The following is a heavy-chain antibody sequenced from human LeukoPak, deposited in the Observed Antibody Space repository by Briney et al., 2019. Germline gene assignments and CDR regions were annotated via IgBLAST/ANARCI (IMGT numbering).Heavy chain of an antibody. D-gene: IGHD4-17*01. CDR1: GGSISSYY. V-gene: IGHV4-4*07. CDR2: IYTSGST. Sequence: PSETLSLTCTVSGGSISSYYWSWIWQPAGKGLEWIVRIYTSGSTNYNPSLKSRVTMSVDTSKNQFSLKLSSVTAADTAVYYCASDYGDYAEYFQHWGQGTLVTVSS. J-gene: IGHJ1*01. CDR3: ASDYGDYAEYFQH.